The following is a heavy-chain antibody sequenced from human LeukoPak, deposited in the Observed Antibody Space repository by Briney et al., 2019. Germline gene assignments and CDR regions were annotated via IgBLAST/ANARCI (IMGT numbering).Heavy chain of an antibody. CDR1: GFTFDDYG. CDR3: ARDRNGGNTYYFDY. J-gene: IGHJ4*02. CDR2: INWNGGST. V-gene: IGHV3-20*04. Sequence: PGGPLRLSCAASGFTFDDYGMSWVRQAPGKGLEWASGINWNGGSTGYADSVKGRFTISRDNAKNSLYLQMNSLRAEDTALYYCARDRNGGNTYYFDYWGQGTLVTVSS. D-gene: IGHD4-23*01.